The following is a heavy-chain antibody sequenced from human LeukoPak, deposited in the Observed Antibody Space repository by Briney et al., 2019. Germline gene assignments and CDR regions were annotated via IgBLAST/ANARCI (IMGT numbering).Heavy chain of an antibody. J-gene: IGHJ6*02. Sequence: GGSLRLSCAASGFTFSDYYMSWIRQAPGKGLEWVSYISSSGSTIYYADSVKGRFTISRDNAKNSLYLQMNSLRAEDTALYYCAKGVYYGNYYYGMDVWGQGTTVTVSS. CDR3: AKGVYYGNYYYGMDV. CDR2: ISSSGSTI. CDR1: GFTFSDYY. V-gene: IGHV3-11*01. D-gene: IGHD3-22*01.